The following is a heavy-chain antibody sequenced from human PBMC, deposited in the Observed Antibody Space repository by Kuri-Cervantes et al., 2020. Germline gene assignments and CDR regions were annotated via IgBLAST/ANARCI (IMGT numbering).Heavy chain of an antibody. Sequence: GSLRLSCAVYGGSFSGYYWSWIRQPPGKGLEWIGETNHSGSTYYNPSLKSRVTISVGRSKNQFSLKLSSVTAADTAVYYCARTFWSGYSNWFDPWGQGTLVTVSS. J-gene: IGHJ5*02. D-gene: IGHD3-3*01. CDR3: ARTFWSGYSNWFDP. CDR1: GGSFSGYY. CDR2: TNHSGST. V-gene: IGHV4-34*01.